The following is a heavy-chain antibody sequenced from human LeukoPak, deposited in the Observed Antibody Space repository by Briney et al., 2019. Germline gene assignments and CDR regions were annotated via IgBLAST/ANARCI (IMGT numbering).Heavy chain of an antibody. CDR3: ARAEVVVVPERYFDL. D-gene: IGHD3-22*01. CDR1: GGSISSYY. J-gene: IGHJ2*01. V-gene: IGHV4-4*07. Sequence: SETLSLTCTVSGGSISSYYWSWIRQPAGKGLEWIVRIYTSGSTNYNPSLKSRVTMSVDTSKNQFSLKLSSVTAADTAVYYCARAEVVVVPERYFDLWGRGTLVTVSS. CDR2: IYTSGST.